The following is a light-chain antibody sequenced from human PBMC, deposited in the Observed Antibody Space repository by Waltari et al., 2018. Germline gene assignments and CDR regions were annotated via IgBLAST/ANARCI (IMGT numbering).Light chain of an antibody. J-gene: IGKJ3*01. CDR3: QQRGNWPPFT. CDR2: DAS. V-gene: IGKV3-11*01. CDR1: QSVDNY. Sequence: EVVLTQSPATLSLSPGERATLSCRASQSVDNYLAWYQQKPGQAPRLLIYDASNRATGIPARFSGGGSGTDFTLTISSLEPEDFAVYYCQQRGNWPPFTFGPGTKVDIK.